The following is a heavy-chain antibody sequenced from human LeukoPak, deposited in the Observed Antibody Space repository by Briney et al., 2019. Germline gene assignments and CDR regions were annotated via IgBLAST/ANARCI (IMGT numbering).Heavy chain of an antibody. D-gene: IGHD2-2*01. CDR3: AKEDIVVVPAAPFGY. Sequence: GGSLRLSCAASGFTFSSYAMSWVRQAPGKGLEWVSSISGSGGSTDYADSVKGRFTISRDNSKNTLYLQMNSLRAEDTAVYYCAKEDIVVVPAAPFGYWGQGTLVTVSS. V-gene: IGHV3-23*01. J-gene: IGHJ4*02. CDR1: GFTFSSYA. CDR2: ISGSGGST.